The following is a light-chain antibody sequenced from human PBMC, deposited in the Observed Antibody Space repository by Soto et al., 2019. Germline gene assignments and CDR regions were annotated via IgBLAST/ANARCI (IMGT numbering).Light chain of an antibody. CDR3: SSYTTSSTYP. Sequence: QSALTQPASVSGSPGQSITISCTGSGSNVGGFNFISWFQHHPDKAPKLIIFDVSSRPSGVSDRFSGSKSGNTASLTISGLQAEDEADYYCSSYTTSSTYPFGGGTKLTVL. CDR2: DVS. J-gene: IGLJ2*01. CDR1: GSNVGGFNF. V-gene: IGLV2-14*03.